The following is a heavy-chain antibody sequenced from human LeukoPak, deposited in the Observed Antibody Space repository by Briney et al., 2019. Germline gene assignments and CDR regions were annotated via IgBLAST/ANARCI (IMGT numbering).Heavy chain of an antibody. CDR3: ARTHYGDAY. V-gene: IGHV3-7*01. Sequence: PGGSLRLSCTASEFTFSRYWMNWVRQAPGKGLEWVANIKEDGSERYYVDSVKGRFTISRDNAKNSLYLQMNSLRADDTAVYYCARTHYGDAYWGQGTLVTVSS. CDR1: EFTFSRYW. J-gene: IGHJ4*02. CDR2: IKEDGSER. D-gene: IGHD4-17*01.